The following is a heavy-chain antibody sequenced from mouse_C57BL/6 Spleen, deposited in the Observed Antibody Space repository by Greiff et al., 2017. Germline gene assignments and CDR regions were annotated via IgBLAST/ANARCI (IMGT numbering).Heavy chain of an antibody. CDR1: GYSFTDYN. D-gene: IGHD2-4*01. CDR3: AYDYPVDYYAMDY. V-gene: IGHV1-39*01. Sequence: EVQLQQSGPELVKPCASVKISCKASGYSFTDYNMNWVQQSNGKSLEWIGVINPNYGTTSYNQKFKGKATLTVDQSFSTAYMQLNRLTSEYSSVYYRAYDYPVDYYAMDYWGQGTSVTVSS. CDR2: INPNYGTT. J-gene: IGHJ4*01.